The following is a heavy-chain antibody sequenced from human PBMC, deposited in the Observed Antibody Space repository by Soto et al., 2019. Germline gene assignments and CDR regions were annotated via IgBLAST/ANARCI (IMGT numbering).Heavy chain of an antibody. CDR2: IRSKANSYAT. CDR1: GFTFSGSA. J-gene: IGHJ5*02. D-gene: IGHD6-13*01. Sequence: GGSLRLSCAASGFTFSGSAMHWVRQASGKGLEWVGRIRSKANSYATAYAASVKGRFTISRDDSKNTAYLQMNSLKTEDTAVYYCTRPPSIAAAASDWFDPWGQGTLVTVSS. V-gene: IGHV3-73*01. CDR3: TRPPSIAAAASDWFDP.